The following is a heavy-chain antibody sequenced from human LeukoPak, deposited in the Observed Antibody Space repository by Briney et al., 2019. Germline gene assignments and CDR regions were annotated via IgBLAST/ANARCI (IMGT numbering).Heavy chain of an antibody. D-gene: IGHD2/OR15-2a*01. CDR2: INSDGSWT. Sequence: GGSLRLSCAASGFVFSNNWMHWVRQAPGKGLVWVSHINSDGSWTSYADSVKGRFTISKDNAKNTVYLQMNSLRAEDTAVYYCVSFYETYWGRGTLVTVSS. CDR1: GFVFSNNW. J-gene: IGHJ4*02. CDR3: VSFYETY. V-gene: IGHV3-74*01.